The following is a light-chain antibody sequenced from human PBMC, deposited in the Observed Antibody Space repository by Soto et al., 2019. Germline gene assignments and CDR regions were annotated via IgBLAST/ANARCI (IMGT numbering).Light chain of an antibody. Sequence: VVLTHSLATLALSPGERATLSFSTSLSVSVYLDWYQQKPGQAPRLLISDASNRATGIPARFSGSGSGTDFTLTISSLEPEDFAVYYCHQRQYWPPITFGQGTRLENK. V-gene: IGKV3-11*01. J-gene: IGKJ5*01. CDR1: LSVSVY. CDR2: DAS. CDR3: HQRQYWPPIT.